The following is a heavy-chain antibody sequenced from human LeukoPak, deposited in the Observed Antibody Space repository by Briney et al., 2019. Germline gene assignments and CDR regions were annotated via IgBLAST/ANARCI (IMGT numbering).Heavy chain of an antibody. V-gene: IGHV3-23*01. CDR1: GFTFSSYA. CDR2: ISGSGSST. D-gene: IGHD3/OR15-3a*01. Sequence: GGSLTLSCAASGFTFSSYAMSWVRQAPGKGLEWVSAISGSGSSTYYADSVKGRFTISRDNSKNTLYLQLNSLRAEDTAVYYCATDGQVWFQGGLDYWGQGTLVTVSS. J-gene: IGHJ4*02. CDR3: ATDGQVWFQGGLDY.